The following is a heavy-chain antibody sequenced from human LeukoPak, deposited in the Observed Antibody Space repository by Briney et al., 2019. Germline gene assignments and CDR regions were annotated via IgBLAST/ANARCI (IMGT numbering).Heavy chain of an antibody. Sequence: SETLSLTCTVSGGSISSSGYYWGWIRQPPGKGLEWIGHIQHSGGTYYSPSLRSRVTMSLDRSKNQFSLNLSSATAADTAVYYCASPMTLVLRGLAGIDAFNIWGQGTLVTVSS. V-gene: IGHV4-30-2*01. CDR1: GGSISSSGYY. D-gene: IGHD3-22*01. CDR2: IQHSGGT. J-gene: IGHJ3*02. CDR3: ASPMTLVLRGLAGIDAFNI.